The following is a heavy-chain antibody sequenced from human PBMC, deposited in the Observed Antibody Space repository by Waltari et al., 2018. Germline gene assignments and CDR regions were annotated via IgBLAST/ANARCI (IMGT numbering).Heavy chain of an antibody. V-gene: IGHV1-69*13. D-gene: IGHD6-6*01. CDR1: GGTFSSYA. CDR2: IIPIFGTA. J-gene: IGHJ6*02. Sequence: QVQLVQSGAEVKKPGSSVKVSCKASGGTFSSYAISWVRQAPGQGLEWMGGIIPIFGTANYAQKFQGRVTITADESTSTAYMELSSLRSEDTAVYYCARGLAARPGIHYYYYGMDVWGQGTTVTVSS. CDR3: ARGLAARPGIHYYYYGMDV.